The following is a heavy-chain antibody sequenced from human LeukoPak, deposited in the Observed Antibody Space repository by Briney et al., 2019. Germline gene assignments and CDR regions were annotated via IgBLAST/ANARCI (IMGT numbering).Heavy chain of an antibody. J-gene: IGHJ4*02. CDR1: GFTFSSYS. D-gene: IGHD1-20*01. Sequence: GGSLRLSCAASGFTFSSYSMNWVRQAPGKGLEWVSSISSSSNYIYYADSVKGRSTISRDNSKNTLYLQMNSLRAEDTAVYYCARDGPSRYNWNDNNYWGQGTLVTVSS. CDR2: ISSSSNYI. CDR3: ARDGPSRYNWNDNNY. V-gene: IGHV3-21*04.